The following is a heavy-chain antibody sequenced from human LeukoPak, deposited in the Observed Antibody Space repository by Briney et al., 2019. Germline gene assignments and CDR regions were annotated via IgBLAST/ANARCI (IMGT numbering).Heavy chain of an antibody. J-gene: IGHJ4*02. V-gene: IGHV1-8*03. CDR3: ARAPRCDFWSGYPYYFDY. Sequence: ASVKVSCKASGYTFTSYDINWVRQATGQGLEWMGWMNPNSGNTGYAQKFQGRVTITRNTSITTAYMELGSLRSEDTAVYYCARAPRCDFWSGYPYYFDYWGQGTLVTVSS. CDR2: MNPNSGNT. D-gene: IGHD3-3*01. CDR1: GYTFTSYD.